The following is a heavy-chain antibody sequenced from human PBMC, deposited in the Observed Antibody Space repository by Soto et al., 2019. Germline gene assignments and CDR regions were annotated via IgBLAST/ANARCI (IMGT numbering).Heavy chain of an antibody. CDR3: ARGGDNSPWYYNF. Sequence: KASETLSLTCTVSGGSINNNYWSWIRQPPGKGLEWIGYIFSTGTTNYNPSLESRVTISVDTSKNQLSLKLRSATAADTAVYYCARGGDNSPWYYNFWGQGTLVTVSS. V-gene: IGHV4-59*01. J-gene: IGHJ4*02. D-gene: IGHD3-16*01. CDR1: GGSINNNY. CDR2: IFSTGTT.